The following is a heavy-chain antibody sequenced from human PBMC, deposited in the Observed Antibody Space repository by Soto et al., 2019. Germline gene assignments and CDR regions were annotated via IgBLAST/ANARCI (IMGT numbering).Heavy chain of an antibody. CDR3: ARDLRRNSGSYFDY. D-gene: IGHD1-26*01. J-gene: IGHJ4*02. CDR2: IDSSSGYT. V-gene: IGHV3-11*05. Sequence: PGGSLRLSCASAGFRFSDYYMSWIRQAPGKGLEWISYIDSSSGYTNYVVFVMGRFTISRDNAKNSLYLQVSSLRAEDTAIYYCARDLRRNSGSYFDYWGQGT. CDR1: GFRFSDYY.